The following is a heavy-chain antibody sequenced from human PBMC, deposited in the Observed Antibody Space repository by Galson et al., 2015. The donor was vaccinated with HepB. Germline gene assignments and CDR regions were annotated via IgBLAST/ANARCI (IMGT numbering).Heavy chain of an antibody. CDR2: IGSSGRT. CDR1: GFPFSNFA. Sequence: SLRLSCAASGFPFSNFAMNWVRQAPGKGLEWVSEIGSSGRTIYADSVRGRFTISRDNSENTLYLQMNGLRAEDTATYYCARRSGRQLGNYYVKTWGQGTLVTVSS. V-gene: IGHV3-23*01. CDR3: ARRSGRQLGNYYVKT. J-gene: IGHJ4*02. D-gene: IGHD3-10*02.